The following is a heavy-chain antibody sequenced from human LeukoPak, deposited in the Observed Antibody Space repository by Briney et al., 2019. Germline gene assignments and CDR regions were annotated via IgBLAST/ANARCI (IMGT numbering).Heavy chain of an antibody. V-gene: IGHV3-53*01. CDR2: IYSDGRT. J-gene: IGHJ4*02. CDR1: GFTVNNNY. Sequence: GGSLRLSCAASGFTVNNNYMSWVRQAPGKGLEWVSVIYSDGRTYYADSVKGRFTISRDNSKSTLYLQMNSLRAEDTAVYYCARVRWGGNPGFDHWGQGTLVTVSS. CDR3: ARVRWGGNPGFDH. D-gene: IGHD4-23*01.